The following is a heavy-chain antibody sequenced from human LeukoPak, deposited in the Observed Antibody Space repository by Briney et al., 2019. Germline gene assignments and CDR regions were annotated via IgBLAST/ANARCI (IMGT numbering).Heavy chain of an antibody. Sequence: SETLSLTCTVSGGSISSYYWSWIRQPPGKGLEWIGYIYYSGSTNYNPSLKSRVTISVDTSKNQFSLKLSSVTAADTAVYYCARGPSGLFSGYYYYYGMDVWGQGTTVTVSS. J-gene: IGHJ6*02. CDR1: GGSISSYY. D-gene: IGHD3-22*01. V-gene: IGHV4-59*12. CDR3: ARGPSGLFSGYYYYYGMDV. CDR2: IYYSGST.